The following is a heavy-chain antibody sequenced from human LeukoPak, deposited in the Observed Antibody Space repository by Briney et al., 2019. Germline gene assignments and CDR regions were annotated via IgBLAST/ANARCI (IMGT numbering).Heavy chain of an antibody. CDR3: ARVDQVVRASYIDY. J-gene: IGHJ4*02. D-gene: IGHD1-26*01. CDR1: GYSISSGCY. CDR2: IFHTGST. Sequence: SETLSLTCTVSGYSISSGCYWGWIRQPPGKGLEWIGIIFHTGSTYDNPSLKSRVTISVDTSKNQFSLKVNSVTAADTAVYYCARVDQVVRASYIDYWGQGTLVTVST. V-gene: IGHV4-38-2*02.